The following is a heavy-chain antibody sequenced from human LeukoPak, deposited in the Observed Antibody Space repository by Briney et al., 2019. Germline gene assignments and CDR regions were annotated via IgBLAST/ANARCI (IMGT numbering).Heavy chain of an antibody. CDR1: GFTVSSNY. D-gene: IGHD3-22*01. J-gene: IGHJ4*02. CDR2: IYSGGST. V-gene: IGHV3-66*01. CDR3: ARDYYYDSSYFDY. Sequence: GGSLSLSCAASGFTVSSNYMSWVRQAPGKGLEWVSVIYSGGSTYYADSVKGRFTISRDNSKNTLYLQMNSLRAEDTAVYYCARDYYYDSSYFDYWGQGTLVTVSS.